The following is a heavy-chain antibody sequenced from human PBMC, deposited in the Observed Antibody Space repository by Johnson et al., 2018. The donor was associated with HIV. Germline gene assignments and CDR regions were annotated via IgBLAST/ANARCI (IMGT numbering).Heavy chain of an antibody. D-gene: IGHD6-19*01. CDR3: ARGYHSSGRCDVFDI. V-gene: IGHV3-13*01. CDR2: IGTAGDT. CDR1: GFTFSSYD. J-gene: IGHJ3*02. Sequence: VQLVESGGGLVQPGGSLRLSCAASGFTFSSYDMHWVRQATGKGLEWVSAIGTAGDTYYPGSVKGRFTISRENAKNSLYLQMNSLRPEDTAVYYCARGYHSSGRCDVFDIWGQGTLVTVSS.